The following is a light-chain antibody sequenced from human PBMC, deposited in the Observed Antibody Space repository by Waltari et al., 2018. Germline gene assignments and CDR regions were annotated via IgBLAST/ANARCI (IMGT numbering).Light chain of an antibody. Sequence: EIVITQSPASLSVSPGERATRSCTASQTVTNDLAWSQQKPGQAPKLRIFGASTRATGVPARFSGSGSGTEFTLTIGSVQSEDFAVYYCQQYSDWIAFGGGTKVDLK. J-gene: IGKJ4*01. CDR3: QQYSDWIA. V-gene: IGKV3-15*01. CDR2: GAS. CDR1: QTVTND.